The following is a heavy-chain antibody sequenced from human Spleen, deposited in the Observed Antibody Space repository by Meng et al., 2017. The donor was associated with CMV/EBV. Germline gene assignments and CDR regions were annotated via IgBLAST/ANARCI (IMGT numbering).Heavy chain of an antibody. CDR1: GFTFSSYS. CDR3: ARGGDYYDFWSGHFY. Sequence: GGSLRLSCAASGFTFSSYSMNWVRQAPGKGLEWVSSISSSSYIYYADSVKGRFTISRDNAKNSLYLQMNSLRAEDTAVYYCARGGDYYDFWSGHFYWGQGTLVTVSS. V-gene: IGHV3-21*01. CDR2: ISSSSYI. D-gene: IGHD3-3*01. J-gene: IGHJ4*02.